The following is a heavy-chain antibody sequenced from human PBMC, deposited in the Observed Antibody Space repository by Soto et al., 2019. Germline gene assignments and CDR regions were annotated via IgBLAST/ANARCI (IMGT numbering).Heavy chain of an antibody. V-gene: IGHV4-31*03. CDR2: IYYSGST. Sequence: SETLSLTCTVSGGSISNGGYYWSWIRQHPGKGLEWIGYIYYSGSTYYNPSLKSRVTISVDTSKNQFSLKLSSVTAADTAVYYCARENDYVWGSSLSSWGQGTLVTVSS. CDR3: ARENDYVWGSSLSS. J-gene: IGHJ5*02. CDR1: GGSISNGGYY. D-gene: IGHD3-16*01.